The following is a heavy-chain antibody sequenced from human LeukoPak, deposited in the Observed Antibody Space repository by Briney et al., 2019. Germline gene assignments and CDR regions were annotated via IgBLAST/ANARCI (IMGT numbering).Heavy chain of an antibody. J-gene: IGHJ4*02. CDR1: GFTFSAYA. D-gene: IGHD1-1*01. Sequence: GGSLRLSCSASGFTFSAYAMYWVRKAAGKGLEYVSGISSNGGSSFYADSVKGRFTISRDNSKNTLYLQMSSLRAEDTAVYYCVKITSVTGGDCWGQGTRLTVSS. CDR2: ISSNGGSS. CDR3: VKITSVTGGDC. V-gene: IGHV3-64D*09.